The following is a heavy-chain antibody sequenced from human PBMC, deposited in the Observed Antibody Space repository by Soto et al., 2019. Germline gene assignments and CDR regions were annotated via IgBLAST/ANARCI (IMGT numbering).Heavy chain of an antibody. Sequence: QVQLVQSGAEVKKPGASVKVSCKASGYTFTSYAMHWVRQAPGQRLEWMGWINAGNGNTKYSQKFQGRVTITRDTAASTAYMELSSLRSEDTAVYYCASSIAAAGSPIDPWGQGTLVTVSS. CDR3: ASSIAAAGSPIDP. V-gene: IGHV1-3*01. D-gene: IGHD6-13*01. CDR1: GYTFTSYA. CDR2: INAGNGNT. J-gene: IGHJ5*02.